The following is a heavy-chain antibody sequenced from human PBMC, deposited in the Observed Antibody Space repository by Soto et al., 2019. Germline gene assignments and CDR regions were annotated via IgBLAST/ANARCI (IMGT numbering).Heavy chain of an antibody. V-gene: IGHV3-21*01. CDR1: GFTFSSYS. D-gene: IGHD6-6*01. CDR2: ISSSSFSI. J-gene: IGHJ6*02. CDR3: ARNESSNIYGMDV. Sequence: GGSLRLSCAASGFTFSSYSMNWVRQAPGKGLEWVSSISSSSFSINYADSVKGRFSISRDNAQNSLHLQMNNLRAEDTAVYYCARNESSNIYGMDVWGQGTTVTSP.